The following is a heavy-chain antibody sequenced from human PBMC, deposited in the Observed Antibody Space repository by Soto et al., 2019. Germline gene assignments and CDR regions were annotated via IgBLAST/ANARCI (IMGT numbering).Heavy chain of an antibody. V-gene: IGHV3-9*01. CDR1: GFSFDDYA. CDR2: INWNSGYM. Sequence: EVQLVESGGGLVQPGRSLRLSCAASGFSFDDYAMHWVRQPPGRGLERVSGINWNSGYMGYADSVKGLFTISKNNAKKALYLKMNSLRPADTAVYYCTKGTYDSSGYYTAPDYWGQGTLFTVSS. D-gene: IGHD3-22*01. CDR3: TKGTYDSSGYYTAPDY. J-gene: IGHJ4*02.